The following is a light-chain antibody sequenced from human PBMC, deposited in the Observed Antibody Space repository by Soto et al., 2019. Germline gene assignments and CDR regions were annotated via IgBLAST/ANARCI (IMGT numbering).Light chain of an antibody. CDR3: QQYVNSPQSPQT. V-gene: IGKV3D-15*01. Sequence: EVVMTQSPATLSVSTGEWATLSCRASQSVRSNLAWYQQRPGQAPRLLIYAASTRATGIPDRFSGSGSGTDFTLTISRLEPEDFAVYYCQQYVNSPQSPQTFGQGANVDIK. J-gene: IGKJ1*01. CDR1: QSVRSN. CDR2: AAS.